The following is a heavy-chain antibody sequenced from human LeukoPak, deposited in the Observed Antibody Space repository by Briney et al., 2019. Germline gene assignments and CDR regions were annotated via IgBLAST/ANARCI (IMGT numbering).Heavy chain of an antibody. V-gene: IGHV3-66*01. CDR2: IYSGGST. J-gene: IGHJ4*02. CDR3: ARDYYYDSSGYWDYYFDY. Sequence: GGSLRLSCAASGFTASNNYMSWVRQAPGXGLEWVSVIYSGGSTYYAASVKGRFTISRDNSKNTLYLEMNSLRAEDTAVYYCARDYYYDSSGYWDYYFDYWGQGTLVSVSS. D-gene: IGHD3-22*01. CDR1: GFTASNNY.